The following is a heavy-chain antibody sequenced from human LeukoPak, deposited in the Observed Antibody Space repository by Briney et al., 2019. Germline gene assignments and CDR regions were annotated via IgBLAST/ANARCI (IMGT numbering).Heavy chain of an antibody. D-gene: IGHD3-22*01. CDR1: GFTFSSYW. V-gene: IGHV3-7*03. J-gene: IGHJ3*02. CDR3: ARDSSGYYSDAFDI. Sequence: GGSLRLSCAASGFTFSSYWMSWVRQAPGKGLEWVANIKQDGSEKYYADSVKGRFTISRDNAKNSLYLQMNSLRAEDTAVYYCARDSSGYYSDAFDIWGQGTMVTVSS. CDR2: IKQDGSEK.